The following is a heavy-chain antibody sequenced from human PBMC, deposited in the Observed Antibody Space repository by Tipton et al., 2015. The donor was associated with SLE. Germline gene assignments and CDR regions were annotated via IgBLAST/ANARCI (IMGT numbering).Heavy chain of an antibody. CDR3: ARVVTVVATHYYDMDV. V-gene: IGHV4-39*07. Sequence: LRLSCTVSGDSISSNIYYWGWIRQPPGKGLEWIGSVYESGTTYYNPSLKSRVTMSVDTSKTQFSLKLSSLTAADTAVYYCARVVTVVATHYYDMDVWGQGTTVTVSS. D-gene: IGHD2-15*01. CDR2: VYESGTT. CDR1: GDSISSNIYY. J-gene: IGHJ6*02.